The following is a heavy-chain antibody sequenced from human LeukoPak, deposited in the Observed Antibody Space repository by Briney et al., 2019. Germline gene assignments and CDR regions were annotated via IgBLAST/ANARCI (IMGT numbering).Heavy chain of an antibody. Sequence: ASVKVSCKASGYNFISYDINWVRQAPGQGLEWMGWISAYNGNTNCAQKLQGRVTMTTDTSTSTAYMELRSLRSDDTAVYYCAREKSRYKYGYNYWGQGTLVTVSS. CDR2: ISAYNGNT. V-gene: IGHV1-18*01. D-gene: IGHD5-18*01. CDR1: GYNFISYD. CDR3: AREKSRYKYGYNY. J-gene: IGHJ4*02.